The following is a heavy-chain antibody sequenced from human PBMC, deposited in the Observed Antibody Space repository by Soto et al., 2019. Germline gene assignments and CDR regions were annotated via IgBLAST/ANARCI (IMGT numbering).Heavy chain of an antibody. CDR3: ASSDDPATEVDGNYWYFDL. CDR1: GGSISSSSYY. CDR2: IYYSGST. Sequence: SETLSLTCTVSGGSISSSSYYWGWIRQPPGKGLEWIGSIYYSGSTYYNPSLKSRVTISVDTSKNQFSLKLSSVTAADTAVYYCASSDDPATEVDGNYWYFDLWGRGTLVTVSS. V-gene: IGHV4-39*01. D-gene: IGHD6-19*01. J-gene: IGHJ2*01.